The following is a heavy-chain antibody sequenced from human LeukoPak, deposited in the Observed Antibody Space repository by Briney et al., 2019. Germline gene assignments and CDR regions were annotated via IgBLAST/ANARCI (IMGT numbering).Heavy chain of an antibody. CDR1: GGSISSYY. CDR3: ARLVDYVNSGDATTFDI. J-gene: IGHJ3*02. Sequence: PSETLSLTCTLSGGSISSYYWTWIRQSPGKGLEWIAFTYYNVRPTYNPSLQSRVTISQDTSKNRFSLQLRSASAADTAVYYCARLVDYVNSGDATTFDIWGQGTMVTVSS. CDR2: TYYNVRP. V-gene: IGHV4-59*01. D-gene: IGHD3-22*01.